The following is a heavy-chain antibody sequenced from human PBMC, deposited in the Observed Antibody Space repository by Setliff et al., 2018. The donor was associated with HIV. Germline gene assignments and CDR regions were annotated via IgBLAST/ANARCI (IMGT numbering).Heavy chain of an antibody. V-gene: IGHV1-2*06. D-gene: IGHD6-19*01. CDR1: GYTFSGYY. CDR3: ARDPNRIAVAGTFDY. Sequence: ASVKVSCKASGYTFSGYYMHWVRQAPGQGLEWMGRINPNSGGTNYAQKFQGRFTMTRDTSISTAYMELSRLRSEDTAVYYCARDPNRIAVAGTFDYWGQGTLDTVSS. J-gene: IGHJ4*02. CDR2: INPNSGGT.